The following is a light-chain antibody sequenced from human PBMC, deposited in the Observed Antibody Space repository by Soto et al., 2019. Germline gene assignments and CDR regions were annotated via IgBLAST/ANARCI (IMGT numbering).Light chain of an antibody. J-gene: IGKJ4*01. Sequence: DIQITQSPSSLSAFVGDRVTITCRASQDTGNFLAWYQQKPGKVPKLLIYAASTLQSGVPSRFSGSGSGTDFTLTISSLQPEDVATYYCQKCKVAPFTFGGGTKVDIK. CDR1: QDTGNF. CDR3: QKCKVAPFT. V-gene: IGKV1-27*01. CDR2: AAS.